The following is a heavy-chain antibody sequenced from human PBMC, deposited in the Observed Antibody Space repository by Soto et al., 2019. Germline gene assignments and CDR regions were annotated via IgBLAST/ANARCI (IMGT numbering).Heavy chain of an antibody. D-gene: IGHD2-15*01. CDR3: ARDEMVVATGSRTWHYYYGMDV. CDR1: GGTFSTYA. V-gene: IGHV1-69*12. J-gene: IGHJ6*02. CDR2: IIPIFGTA. Sequence: QVQLVQSGAEVKKPGSSVKVSCKSSGGTFSTYAISWVRQAPGQGLEWMGGIIPIFGTANYAQKFQGRVRITAAESTTTAYMEVISLRSEDTAVYYCARDEMVVATGSRTWHYYYGMDVWGQGTTVTVSS.